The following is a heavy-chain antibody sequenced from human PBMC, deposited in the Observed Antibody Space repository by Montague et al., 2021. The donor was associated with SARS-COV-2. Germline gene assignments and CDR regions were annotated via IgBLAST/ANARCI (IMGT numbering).Heavy chain of an antibody. CDR1: GGSISSYN. D-gene: IGHD3-3*01. Sequence: SETLSLTCTVSGGSISSYNWSWFLQPPRKELLWFGSIYYSGSTNYNPSLKSRVTISVDTSKNQFFLKLSSVTAADTAAYYCARDRRFLVWPGLYYYYGMDVWGQGTTVTVSS. V-gene: IGHV4-59*01. J-gene: IGHJ6*02. CDR3: ARDRRFLVWPGLYYYYGMDV. CDR2: IYYSGST.